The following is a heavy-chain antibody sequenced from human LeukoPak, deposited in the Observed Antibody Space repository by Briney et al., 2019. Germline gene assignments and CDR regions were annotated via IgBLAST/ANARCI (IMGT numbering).Heavy chain of an antibody. Sequence: RSSETLSLTCTVSGGSISSGDYYWSWIRQPPGKGLEWIGYIYYSGSTYYDPSLKSRVTISVDTSKNQFSLKLSSVTAADTAVYYCASDFHYDVYYFDYWGQGTLVTVSS. CDR2: IYYSGST. D-gene: IGHD3-3*01. V-gene: IGHV4-30-4*08. J-gene: IGHJ4*02. CDR3: ASDFHYDVYYFDY. CDR1: GGSISSGDYY.